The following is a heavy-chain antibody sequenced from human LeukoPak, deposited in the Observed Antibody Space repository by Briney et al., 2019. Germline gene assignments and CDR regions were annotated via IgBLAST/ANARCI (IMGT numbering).Heavy chain of an antibody. CDR2: MKQDGSKK. CDR1: GLPFSSYW. J-gene: IGHJ4*02. V-gene: IGHV3-7*03. CDR3: AKDQRWESPHYLDS. D-gene: IGHD1-26*01. Sequence: SGGSLRLSCVASGLPFSSYWMTWARQAPGKGLEWVANMKQDGSKKSYVDSVKGRFTISRDNSKNTLYVQMNSLRDEDTAVYYCAKDQRWESPHYLDSWGQGTLVTVSS.